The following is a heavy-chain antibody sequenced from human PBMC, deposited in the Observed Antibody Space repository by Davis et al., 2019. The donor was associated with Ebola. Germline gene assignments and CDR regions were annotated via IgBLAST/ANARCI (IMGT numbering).Heavy chain of an antibody. CDR1: GFTFDDYA. Sequence: PGGSLRLSCAASGFTFDDYAMHWVRQAPGKGLEWVSGISWNSGSIGYADSVKGRFTISRDNAKNSLYLQMNSLRAEDTAVYYCARDPRRFREFYYYYYGMDVWGQGTTVTVSS. CDR3: ARDPRRFREFYYYYYGMDV. V-gene: IGHV3-9*01. J-gene: IGHJ6*02. D-gene: IGHD3-10*01. CDR2: ISWNSGSI.